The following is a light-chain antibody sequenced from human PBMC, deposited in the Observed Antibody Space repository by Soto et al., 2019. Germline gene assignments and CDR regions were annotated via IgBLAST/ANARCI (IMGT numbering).Light chain of an antibody. J-gene: IGKJ1*01. V-gene: IGKV3-20*01. CDR1: QTVSGRY. CDR2: DAS. Sequence: EIVLTQSAGTLSLSPGERATLSCRASQTVSGRYLAWFQQKPGQTPRLLIYDASTRAAGVPDRFSGSGSGTDFSLTINRLEPEDFAVDYCQHYGSSPWTFGQGTKVEIK. CDR3: QHYGSSPWT.